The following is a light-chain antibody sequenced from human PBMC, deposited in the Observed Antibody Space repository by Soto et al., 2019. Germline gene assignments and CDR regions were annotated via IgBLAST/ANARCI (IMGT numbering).Light chain of an antibody. CDR3: QQHESYSPLT. CDR2: DAY. Sequence: DIQITQSPSILSASVGHRVTITCRASPSIRSWLAWYQQKPAKAPKLLIYDAYSLESGVPSRFSGRRSGTEFTLTIAGLQHEDFATYYCQQHESYSPLTFGGGTKVDI. J-gene: IGKJ4*01. CDR1: PSIRSW. V-gene: IGKV1-5*01.